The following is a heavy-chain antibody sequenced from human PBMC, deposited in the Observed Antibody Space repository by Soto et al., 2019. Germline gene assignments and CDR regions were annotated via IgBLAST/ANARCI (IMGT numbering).Heavy chain of an antibody. D-gene: IGHD3-22*01. Sequence: QLQLQESGSGLVKPSQTLSLTCAVSGGSISSGGYSWSWIRQPPGKGLEWIGYIYHSGSTYYNPSLKRRVTISVDRSKNQFSLKLSSVTAADTAVYYCARSYYDSSGYYYVGWFDPWGQGTLVTVSS. CDR3: ARSYYDSSGYYYVGWFDP. J-gene: IGHJ5*02. V-gene: IGHV4-30-2*01. CDR2: IYHSGST. CDR1: GGSISSGGYS.